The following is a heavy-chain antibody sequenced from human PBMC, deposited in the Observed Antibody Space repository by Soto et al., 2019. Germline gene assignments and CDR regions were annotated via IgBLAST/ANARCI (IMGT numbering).Heavy chain of an antibody. D-gene: IGHD3-10*01. CDR1: GFTFSSYA. CDR3: AKDPTMIRGVGWFDP. V-gene: IGHV3-23*01. J-gene: IGHJ5*02. Sequence: EVQLLESGGGLVQPGGSLRLSCAASGFTFSSYAMSWVRQAPGKGLEWVSGTSGSGGSTYYADSVKGRFTISRDNSKNTRYLQMNSLRAEDTAVYYCAKDPTMIRGVGWFDPWGQGTLVTVSS. CDR2: TSGSGGST.